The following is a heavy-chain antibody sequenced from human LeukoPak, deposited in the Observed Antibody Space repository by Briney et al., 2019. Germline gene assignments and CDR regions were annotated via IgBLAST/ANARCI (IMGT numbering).Heavy chain of an antibody. J-gene: IGHJ4*02. V-gene: IGHV3-15*05. Sequence: PGGSLRLSRAASGFIFSNAWMFWVRQAPGKGLEWVGRIKSKTSGGTTDYIAPVKGRFIISRDDSKNTVYLQMNSLRTEDTAIYYCTTISYTDYVDFEYWGQGTLVTVSS. CDR3: TTISYTDYVDFEY. D-gene: IGHD4-17*01. CDR2: IKSKTSGGTT. CDR1: GFIFSNAW.